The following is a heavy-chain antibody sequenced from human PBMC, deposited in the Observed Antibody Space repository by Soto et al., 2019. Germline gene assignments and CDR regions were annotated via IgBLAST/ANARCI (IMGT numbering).Heavy chain of an antibody. Sequence: QVQLVESGGGVVQPGRSLRLSCAASGFTFSSYGMHWVRQAPGKGLEWVAVISYDGSNKYYADSVKGRFTISRDNSKNTLYLQMNSLRAEDTAVYYCAKDHSSGYYWMRGFDYWGQGTLFTVSS. D-gene: IGHD3-22*01. J-gene: IGHJ4*02. CDR1: GFTFSSYG. CDR2: ISYDGSNK. CDR3: AKDHSSGYYWMRGFDY. V-gene: IGHV3-30*18.